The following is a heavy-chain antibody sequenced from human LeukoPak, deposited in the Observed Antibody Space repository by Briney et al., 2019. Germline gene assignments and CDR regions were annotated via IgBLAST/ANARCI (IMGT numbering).Heavy chain of an antibody. CDR3: PRDPYSSSWFDP. CDR2: IKQDGSEK. V-gene: IGHV3-7*01. D-gene: IGHD6-13*01. J-gene: IGHJ5*02. Sequence: PGGSLRLSCAASGFTFGSYWMSWVRQAPGKGLEWVANIKQDGSEKYYVDSVKGRFTISRDNAKNSLYLQMNSLRAEDTAVYYCPRDPYSSSWFDPWGQGTLVTVSS. CDR1: GFTFGSYW.